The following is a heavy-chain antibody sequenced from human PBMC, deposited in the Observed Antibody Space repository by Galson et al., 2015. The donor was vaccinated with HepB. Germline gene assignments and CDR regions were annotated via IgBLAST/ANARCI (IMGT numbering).Heavy chain of an antibody. CDR2: IYYSGST. D-gene: IGHD5-18*01. V-gene: IGHV4-59*01. CDR3: ARSGYSYSYGDY. Sequence: LSLTCTVSGGSISSYYWSWIRQPPGKGLEWIGYIYYSGSTNYNPSLKSRVTISVDTSKNQFSLKLSSVTAADTAVYYCARSGYSYSYGDYWGQGTLVTVSS. CDR1: GGSISSYY. J-gene: IGHJ4*02.